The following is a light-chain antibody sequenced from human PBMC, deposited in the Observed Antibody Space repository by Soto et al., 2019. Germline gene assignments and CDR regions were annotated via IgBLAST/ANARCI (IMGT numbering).Light chain of an antibody. V-gene: IGLV1-40*01. CDR1: SANIGAAYN. CDR2: GNN. J-gene: IGLJ1*01. CDR3: QAYGSRLSGYV. Sequence: QSVLTQPPSVSGAPGQRVTISCPGSSANIGAAYNVDWYQHLPGTAPKLLIYGNNNRPSGVPARFSGSKSGTSASLASAGLQAEDEGDYYCQAYGSRLSGYVFGTGTKVTVL.